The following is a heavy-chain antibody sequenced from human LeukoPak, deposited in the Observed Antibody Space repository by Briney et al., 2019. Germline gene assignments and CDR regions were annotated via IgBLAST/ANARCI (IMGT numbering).Heavy chain of an antibody. J-gene: IGHJ6*02. CDR2: IYYSGST. V-gene: IGHV4-39*07. CDR1: GGSISSSSYY. CDR3: ARLNYYVSYGMDV. Sequence: SETLSLTCTVSGGSISSSSYYWGWIRQPPGKGLEWIGSIYYSGSTYYNPSLKSRVTISVDTSKNQFSLKLSSVTAADTAVYYCARLNYYVSYGMDVWGQGTTVTVSS.